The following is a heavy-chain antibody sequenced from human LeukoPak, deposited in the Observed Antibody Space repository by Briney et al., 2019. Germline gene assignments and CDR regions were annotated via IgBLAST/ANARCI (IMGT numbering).Heavy chain of an antibody. CDR3: ARREGFGELSY. Sequence: SETLSLTCTVSGGSISSYYWSWIRQPPGKGLEWIGYIYYSGSTNYNPSLKSRVTISVDTSKNQFSLKLSSVIAADTAVYYCARREGFGELSYWGQGTLVTVSS. CDR2: IYYSGST. J-gene: IGHJ4*02. V-gene: IGHV4-59*08. CDR1: GGSISSYY. D-gene: IGHD3-10*01.